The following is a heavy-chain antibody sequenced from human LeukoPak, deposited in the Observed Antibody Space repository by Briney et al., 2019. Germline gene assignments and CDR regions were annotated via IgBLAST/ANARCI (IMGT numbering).Heavy chain of an antibody. CDR3: ASGRELELPWQ. CDR2: INHTGST. Sequence: PSETLSLTCAVYGDSSNIYYWSWLRQSPGKGLEWIAEINHTGSTDYNPSLKSRVTISVDTSKNQFSLKLASVTAADTAVYYCASGRELELPWQWGHGTLVTVSS. V-gene: IGHV4-34*01. CDR1: GDSSNIYY. J-gene: IGHJ4*01. D-gene: IGHD1-7*01.